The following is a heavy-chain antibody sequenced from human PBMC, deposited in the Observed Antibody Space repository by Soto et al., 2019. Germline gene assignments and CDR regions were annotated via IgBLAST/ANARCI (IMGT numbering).Heavy chain of an antibody. Sequence: EAPLVESGGGLIQPGESLRLSCAASGFTVSISYMSWVRQAPGKGLEWVSTIYRDGSTYYADSVEGRFTISRDNSKNTLYLQMNSLRAEDTATYYCARGKGIGWYESSDYWGQGTLVTVSS. CDR3: ARGKGIGWYESSDY. CDR2: IYRDGST. J-gene: IGHJ4*02. CDR1: GFTVSISY. V-gene: IGHV3-53*01. D-gene: IGHD6-19*01.